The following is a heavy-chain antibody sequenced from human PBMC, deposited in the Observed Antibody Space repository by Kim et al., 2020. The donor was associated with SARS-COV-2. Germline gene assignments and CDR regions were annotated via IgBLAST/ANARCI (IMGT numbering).Heavy chain of an antibody. Sequence: KSRVTISVDKSKNQFSLKLSSVTAADTAVYYCARDGRTSGSYFNYYGMDVWGQGTTVTVSS. D-gene: IGHD1-26*01. V-gene: IGHV4-4*02. CDR3: ARDGRTSGSYFNYYGMDV. J-gene: IGHJ6*02.